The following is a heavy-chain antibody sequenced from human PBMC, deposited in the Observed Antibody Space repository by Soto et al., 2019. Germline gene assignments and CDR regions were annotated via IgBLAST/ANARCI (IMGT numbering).Heavy chain of an antibody. CDR1: GFTFSSYW. Sequence: EVQLVESGGGLVQPGGSLRLSCAAYGFTFSSYWMSWIRQAPGKGLEWVANIKQDGSEKYYVDSVKGRFTISRDNAKNSLYLQMNSLRAEDTAVYYCARETQVLRYFDWLSSSYWYFDLWGRGTLVTVSS. J-gene: IGHJ2*01. CDR2: IKQDGSEK. D-gene: IGHD3-9*01. CDR3: ARETQVLRYFDWLSSSYWYFDL. V-gene: IGHV3-7*01.